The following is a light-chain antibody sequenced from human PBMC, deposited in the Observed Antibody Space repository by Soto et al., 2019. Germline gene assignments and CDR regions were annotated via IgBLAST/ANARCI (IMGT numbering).Light chain of an antibody. Sequence: DIQMTQSPSSLSASIGGRVTITCQASQDITIYLNWYQQKPGKAPKLLIYDASNLEAGVPSRFSGSASGTDFTLTISSLQPEDIVTYYCLQYDNLPYTFGQGTKLEIK. CDR2: DAS. V-gene: IGKV1-33*01. CDR3: LQYDNLPYT. J-gene: IGKJ2*01. CDR1: QDITIY.